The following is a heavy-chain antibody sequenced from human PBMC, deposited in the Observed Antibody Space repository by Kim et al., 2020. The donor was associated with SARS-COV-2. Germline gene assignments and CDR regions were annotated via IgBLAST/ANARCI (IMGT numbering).Heavy chain of an antibody. CDR2: SSSTK. Sequence: SSSTKYYADSVKGRFTISRDNAKNSLYLQMNSLRAEDTAVYYCVSLSFDYWGQGTLVTVSS. CDR3: VSLSFDY. J-gene: IGHJ4*02. V-gene: IGHV3-48*03.